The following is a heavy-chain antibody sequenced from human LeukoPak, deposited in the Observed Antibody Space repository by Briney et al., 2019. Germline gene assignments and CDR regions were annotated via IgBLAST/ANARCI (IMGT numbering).Heavy chain of an antibody. Sequence: SETLSLTCTVSGGSITSSPYHWAWIRQPPGRGPEWIGAVSHTGATQYSPSLTSRVTISLDTSKNQFSLSLNSVTAADTAIFYCARSMVTTDRNFDHWGQGTLVTVSS. CDR3: ARSMVTTDRNFDH. J-gene: IGHJ4*01. CDR2: VSHTGAT. D-gene: IGHD2-21*02. V-gene: IGHV4-39*07. CDR1: GGSITSSPYH.